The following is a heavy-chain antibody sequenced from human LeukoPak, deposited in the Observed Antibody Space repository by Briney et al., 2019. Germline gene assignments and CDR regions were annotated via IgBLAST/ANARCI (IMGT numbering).Heavy chain of an antibody. CDR3: AKEQWLAY. D-gene: IGHD6-19*01. CDR2: IYHSGST. Sequence: SETLSLTCTVSGYSISSGYYWGWIRQPPGKGLEWIGSIYHSGSTYYNPSLKSRVTISVDTSKNQFSLKLSSVTAADTAVYYCAKEQWLAYWGQGTLVTVSS. J-gene: IGHJ4*02. CDR1: GYSISSGYY. V-gene: IGHV4-38-2*02.